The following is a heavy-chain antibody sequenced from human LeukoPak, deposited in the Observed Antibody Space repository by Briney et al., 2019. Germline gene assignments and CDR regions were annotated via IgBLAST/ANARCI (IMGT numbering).Heavy chain of an antibody. V-gene: IGHV4-34*01. CDR3: AREESITMVRGVSLFDY. CDR2: INHSGST. Sequence: SETLSLTCAVYGGSFSGYYWSWIRQPPGKGLEWIGEINHSGSTNYNPSLKSRVTISVDTSKNQFSLKLSSVTAADTAVYYCAREESITMVRGVSLFDYWGQGTLVTVSS. D-gene: IGHD3-10*01. CDR1: GGSFSGYY. J-gene: IGHJ4*02.